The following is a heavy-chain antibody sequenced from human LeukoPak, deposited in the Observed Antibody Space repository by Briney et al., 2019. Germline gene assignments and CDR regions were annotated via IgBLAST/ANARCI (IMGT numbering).Heavy chain of an antibody. CDR2: IYYSGST. Sequence: SETLSLTCTVSGGSISSSSYYWGWIRQPPRKGLEWIGNIYYSGSTYYNPSLKSRVTISVDTSKNQFSLKLSSVTAADTAVYYCARRDYYHYYMDVCGKGTTVTVSS. CDR1: GGSISSSSYY. J-gene: IGHJ6*03. V-gene: IGHV4-39*01. CDR3: ARRDYYHYYMDV.